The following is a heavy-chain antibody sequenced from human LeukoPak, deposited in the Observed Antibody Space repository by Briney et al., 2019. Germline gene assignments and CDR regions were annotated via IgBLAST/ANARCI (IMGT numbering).Heavy chain of an antibody. Sequence: ASVKVSCKASGFTFTTYYMHWVRQAPGQGLEWMGIINPNGGGTSYAQKFQGRVTMTRDMSTSTVYMELSSLRYEDTAGYYCARLEPSLRGPTFDYCGQGTPVTVSS. V-gene: IGHV1-46*01. CDR3: ARLEPSLRGPTFDY. J-gene: IGHJ4*02. CDR2: INPNGGGT. D-gene: IGHD4-17*01. CDR1: GFTFTTYY.